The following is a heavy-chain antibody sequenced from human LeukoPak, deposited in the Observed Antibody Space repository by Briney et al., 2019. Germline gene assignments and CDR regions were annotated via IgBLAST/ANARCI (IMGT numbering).Heavy chain of an antibody. CDR3: ARSPSRVVVPAATVIAY. Sequence: ASVKVSCKASGYTFTSYDINWVRQATGQGLEWMGWMNPNRGNTGYAQKFQGRATMSRNTSISTAYMKLSSLRSEDTAVYYCARSPSRVVVPAATVIAYSGQGTLVTVYS. CDR1: GYTFTSYD. CDR2: MNPNRGNT. V-gene: IGHV1-8*01. J-gene: IGHJ4*02. D-gene: IGHD2-2*01.